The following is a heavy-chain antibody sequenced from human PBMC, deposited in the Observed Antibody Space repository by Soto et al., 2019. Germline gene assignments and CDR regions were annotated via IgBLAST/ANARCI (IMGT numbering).Heavy chain of an antibody. D-gene: IGHD3-10*01. Sequence: EVQLVESGGGLVQPGGSLRLSCAASGFTFSTCWMMWVRQAPGKGLEWVANINQDGSERYYVDSVKGRFTISRDNAKNSLYLQVNSLRAEDTAVYYCVKDNRGSYWGQGTLVTVPS. J-gene: IGHJ4*02. V-gene: IGHV3-7*01. CDR3: VKDNRGSY. CDR1: GFTFSTCW. CDR2: INQDGSER.